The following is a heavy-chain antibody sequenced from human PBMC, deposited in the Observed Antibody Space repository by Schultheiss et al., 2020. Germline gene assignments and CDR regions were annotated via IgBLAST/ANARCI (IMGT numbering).Heavy chain of an antibody. J-gene: IGHJ2*01. CDR1: GGSISSSNW. V-gene: IGHV4-4*02. CDR2: IYHSGST. D-gene: IGHD3-22*01. CDR3: ARWGAVWYYYDSSGYYPNWYFDL. Sequence: SETLSLTCAVSGGSISSSNWWSWVRQPPGKGLEWIGEIYHSGSTYYNPSLKSRVTISVDTSKNQFSLKLSSVTAADTAVYYCARWGAVWYYYDSSGYYPNWYFDLWGRGTLVTVSS.